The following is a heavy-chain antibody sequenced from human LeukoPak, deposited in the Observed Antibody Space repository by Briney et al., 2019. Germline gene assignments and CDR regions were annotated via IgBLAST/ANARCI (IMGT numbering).Heavy chain of an antibody. CDR2: INHNGGT. J-gene: IGHJ5*02. CDR3: AKGVWAPRFDP. Sequence: SETLSLTCAVYGTSFSYDYWSWIRQPPGKGLEWIGEINHNGGTTYNPSLKSRVTMSAEKSKSQFSLKLTSVTAEDTAVYYCAKGVWAPRFDPWGQGTLVTVSS. D-gene: IGHD7-27*01. V-gene: IGHV4-34*01. CDR1: GTSFSYDY.